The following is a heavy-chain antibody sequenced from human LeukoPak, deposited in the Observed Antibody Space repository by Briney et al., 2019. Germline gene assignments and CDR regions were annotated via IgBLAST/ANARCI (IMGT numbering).Heavy chain of an antibody. CDR1: GFTFSSYG. CDR2: IRNDGSHK. CDR3: AKAGGSSWDPFDY. J-gene: IGHJ4*02. Sequence: GGSLRLSCAASGFTFSSYGMHWVRQGPGKGLEWVAFIRNDGSHKYYADSVKGRFTISRDDSKNTLYLQMNSLRADDTAVYYCAKAGGSSWDPFDYWGQGTLVTVSS. V-gene: IGHV3-30*02. D-gene: IGHD6-13*01.